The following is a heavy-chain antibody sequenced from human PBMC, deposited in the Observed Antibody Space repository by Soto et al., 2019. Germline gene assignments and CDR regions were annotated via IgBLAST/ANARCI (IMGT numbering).Heavy chain of an antibody. CDR1: GGSISSYY. J-gene: IGHJ4*02. D-gene: IGHD5-18*01. V-gene: IGHV4-59*08. Sequence: SETLSLTCTVSGGSISSYYWSWIRQPPGKGLEWIGYIYYSGSTNYNPSLKSRVTISVDTSKNQFSLKLSSVTAADTAVYYCARRRGYSYGELDYWGQGTLVTVSS. CDR2: IYYSGST. CDR3: ARRRGYSYGELDY.